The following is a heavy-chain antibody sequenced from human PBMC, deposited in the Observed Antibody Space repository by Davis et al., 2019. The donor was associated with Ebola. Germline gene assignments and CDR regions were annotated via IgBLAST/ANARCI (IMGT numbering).Heavy chain of an antibody. CDR3: AKGLTSRHQLVPYFDY. J-gene: IGHJ4*02. Sequence: PGGSLRLSCAASGFTVSTFYMTWVRQAPGKGLEWVSIFYSGGNTYFADSVKGRFTISRDNSNNTLYLQMNGLRADDTAFYYCAKGLTSRHQLVPYFDYWGQGTLVTVSS. CDR2: FYSGGNT. D-gene: IGHD1-1*01. CDR1: GFTVSTFY. V-gene: IGHV3-66*02.